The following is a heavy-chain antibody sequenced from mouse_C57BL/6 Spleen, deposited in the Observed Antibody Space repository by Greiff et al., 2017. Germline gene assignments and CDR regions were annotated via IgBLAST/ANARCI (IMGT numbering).Heavy chain of an antibody. D-gene: IGHD2-4*01. CDR3: TRCDYDDAMDV. V-gene: IGHV1-5*01. J-gene: IGHJ4*01. CDR1: GYTFTSYW. Sequence: VQLKQSGTVLARPGASVKMSCKTSGYTFTSYWMHWVKQRPGQGLEWIGAIYPGNSDTSYNQKFKGTAKLTAVTSASPASMELSSLTNEDSAVYYCTRCDYDDAMDVWGQGTSVTVSS. CDR2: IYPGNSDT.